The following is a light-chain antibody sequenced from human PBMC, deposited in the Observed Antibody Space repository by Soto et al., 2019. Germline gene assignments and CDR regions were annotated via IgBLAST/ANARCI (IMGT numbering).Light chain of an antibody. CDR3: NSYTNNNTFV. V-gene: IGLV2-14*01. CDR2: EVS. Sequence: QSALTQPASVSGSPGQSITISCTGTSSDVGGYNYVSWFQQHPGKAPKLMIYEVSNRPSGVSNRFSGSRSGNTASLTISGLQSEDEAAYYCNSYTNNNTFVFGTGTKLTVL. CDR1: SSDVGGYNY. J-gene: IGLJ1*01.